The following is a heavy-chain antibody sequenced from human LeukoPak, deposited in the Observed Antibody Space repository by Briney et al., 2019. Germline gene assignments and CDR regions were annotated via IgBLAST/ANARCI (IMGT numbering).Heavy chain of an antibody. J-gene: IGHJ5*02. CDR3: ARGGYCGGDCYLRVPEDNWFDP. CDR1: GLTLSSYS. D-gene: IGHD2-21*02. V-gene: IGHV3-21*01. CDR2: ISSISSYI. Sequence: GGSLGLSCAASGLTLSSYSMNWVRKAPGKGLEWVSSISSISSYIYYADSVKGRFTISRDNAKNSLYLQMNSLRAEDTAVYYCARGGYCGGDCYLRVPEDNWFDPWGQGTLVTVSS.